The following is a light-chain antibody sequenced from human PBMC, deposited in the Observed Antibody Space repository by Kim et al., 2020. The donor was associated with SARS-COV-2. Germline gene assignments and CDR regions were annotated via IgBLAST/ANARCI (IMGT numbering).Light chain of an antibody. CDR3: QQYGSSALT. Sequence: LSPGERAPLSCRASQSVSSSYLAWYQQKPGQAPRLLIYGASSRATGIPDRFSGSGSGTDFTLTISRLEPEDFAVYYCQQYGSSALTFGGGTKLEI. CDR1: QSVSSSY. J-gene: IGKJ4*01. CDR2: GAS. V-gene: IGKV3-20*01.